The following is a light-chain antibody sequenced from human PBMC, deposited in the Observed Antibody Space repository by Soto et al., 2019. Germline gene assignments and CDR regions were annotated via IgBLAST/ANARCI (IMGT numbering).Light chain of an antibody. CDR3: TSWTTSTTMI. CDR2: DVN. CDR1: SSDIGAYNF. J-gene: IGLJ2*01. Sequence: QSALTQPASVSGSPGQSITISCTGTSSDIGAYNFVSWYQQHPGKAPKLMLYDVNIRPSGVSNRFSVSKSGNTASLTISGLQSDDEADYYCTSWTTSTTMIYGGGTKLTVL. V-gene: IGLV2-14*03.